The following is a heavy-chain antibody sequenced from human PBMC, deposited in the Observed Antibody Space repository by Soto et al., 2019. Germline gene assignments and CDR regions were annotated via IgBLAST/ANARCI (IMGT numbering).Heavy chain of an antibody. J-gene: IGHJ6*03. Sequence: GESLKISCKGSGYSFTSYWIGWVRQMPGKGLEWMGIIYPGDSDTRYSPSFQGQVTISADKSISTAYLQWSSLKASDTAMYYCARHREVVVVAATHPHYYYHYMDVWGKGTTVPVSS. V-gene: IGHV5-51*01. CDR2: IYPGDSDT. D-gene: IGHD2-15*01. CDR3: ARHREVVVVAATHPHYYYHYMDV. CDR1: GYSFTSYW.